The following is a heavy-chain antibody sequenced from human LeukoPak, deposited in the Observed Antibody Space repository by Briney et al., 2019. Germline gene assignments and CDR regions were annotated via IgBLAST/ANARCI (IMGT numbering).Heavy chain of an antibody. V-gene: IGHV1-69-2*01. J-gene: IGHJ4*02. CDR1: GYTFTDYY. CDR3: ATNYLARDFWSGRY. D-gene: IGHD3-3*01. Sequence: ASVKISCKVSGYTFTDYYMHWVQQAPGKGLEWMGLVDPEDGETLYAEKFQGRVTITAVTSTDTAYMELSSLRSEDTAVYYCATNYLARDFWSGRYWGQGTLVTVSS. CDR2: VDPEDGET.